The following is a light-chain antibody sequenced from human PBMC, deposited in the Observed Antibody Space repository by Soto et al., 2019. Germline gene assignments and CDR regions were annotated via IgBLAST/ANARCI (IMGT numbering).Light chain of an antibody. V-gene: IGKV3-11*01. Sequence: EIVLTQSPATLSLSPGERATLSCRASQSVNGYLAWYQQKPGQAPRLLIYGASNRATGIPVRFSGSGSGTDFTLTISSLEPEDFAVYYCQHRGRWPRTFGQGTKLEIK. CDR2: GAS. CDR1: QSVNGY. J-gene: IGKJ2*01. CDR3: QHRGRWPRT.